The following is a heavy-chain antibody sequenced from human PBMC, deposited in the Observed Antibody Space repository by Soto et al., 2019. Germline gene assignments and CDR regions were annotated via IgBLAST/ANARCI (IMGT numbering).Heavy chain of an antibody. J-gene: IGHJ4*02. CDR2: IKSKNDGGTT. Sequence: EVQLVESGGGLVKPGGSLSLSCAASGFTFSNAWMSWVRQAPGKGLEWVGHIKSKNDGGTTDYAAPVKGRFAISRDDSKNTLYLQMNSLKAEDTAFYYCATSPGFFEWSPFDYWGPGTLVTVSS. D-gene: IGHD3-3*01. V-gene: IGHV3-15*01. CDR1: GFTFSNAW. CDR3: ATSPGFFEWSPFDY.